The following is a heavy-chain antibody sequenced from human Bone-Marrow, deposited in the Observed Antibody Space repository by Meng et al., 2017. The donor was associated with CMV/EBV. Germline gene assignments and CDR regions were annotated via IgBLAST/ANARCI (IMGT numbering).Heavy chain of an antibody. CDR2: ISTSGDST. D-gene: IGHD3-3*01. Sequence: GGSLRLSCAASGFTFSSYAMSWVRQAPGKGLEWVSTISTSGDSTYYADSVKGRFTISRDNSKNTLYLQMNSLRAEDTAVYYCGKDRSRVHYWGQGTLVTVPQ. J-gene: IGHJ4*02. V-gene: IGHV3-23*01. CDR3: GKDRSRVHY. CDR1: GFTFSSYA.